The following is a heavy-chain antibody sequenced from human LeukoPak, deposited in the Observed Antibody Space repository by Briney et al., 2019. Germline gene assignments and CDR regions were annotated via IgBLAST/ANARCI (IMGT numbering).Heavy chain of an antibody. V-gene: IGHV1-2*02. CDR3: ARDHRWENWFDP. D-gene: IGHD1-26*01. Sequence: ASVKVSCKASGYTFTGYCMHWVRQAPGQGLEWMGWINPNSGGTNYAQKFQGRVTMTTDTSTSTAYMELRSLRSDDTAVYYCARDHRWENWFDPWGQGTLVTVSS. CDR1: GYTFTGYC. J-gene: IGHJ5*02. CDR2: INPNSGGT.